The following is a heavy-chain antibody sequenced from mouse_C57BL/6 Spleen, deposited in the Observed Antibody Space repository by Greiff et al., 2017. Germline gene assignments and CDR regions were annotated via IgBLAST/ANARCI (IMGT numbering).Heavy chain of an antibody. CDR1: GFTFSDYG. D-gene: IGHD2-5*01. CDR2: ISNLAYSI. V-gene: IGHV5-15*01. J-gene: IGHJ4*01. Sequence: DVMLVESGGGLVQPGGSLKLSCAASGFTFSDYGMAWVRQAPRKGPAWVAFISNLAYSIYYADTVTGRFTISRENAKNTLYLEMSSLRSEDTAMYYCARHNYSSYVGAMDYWGQGTSVTVSS. CDR3: ARHNYSSYVGAMDY.